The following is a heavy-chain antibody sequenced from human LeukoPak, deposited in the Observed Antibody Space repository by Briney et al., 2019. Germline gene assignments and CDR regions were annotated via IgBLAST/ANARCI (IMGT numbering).Heavy chain of an antibody. CDR2: IYYSGST. J-gene: IGHJ5*02. Sequence: PSETLSLTCTVSGGSISSYYWSWIRQPPGKGLEWIGYIYYSGSTNYNPSLKSRVTISVDTSKNQFSLKLSSVTAADTAVYYCARQGYYGSGSSNWFDPWGQGTLVTVSS. V-gene: IGHV4-59*08. CDR3: ARQGYYGSGSSNWFDP. CDR1: GGSISSYY. D-gene: IGHD3-10*01.